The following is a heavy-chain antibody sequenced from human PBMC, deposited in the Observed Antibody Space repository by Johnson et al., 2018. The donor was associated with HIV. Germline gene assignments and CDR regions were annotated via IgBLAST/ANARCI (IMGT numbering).Heavy chain of an antibody. CDR3: AKSPGKDHGGNSGGFDI. CDR1: GFTFSDYF. Sequence: QVQLVESGGGLVKPGGSLRLSCKASGFTFSDYFMSWIRQAPGKGLEWVAVIRYDGSNKYYADSVKGRFTISRDNSKNTVYLQMNSLRVEDTAVYYCAKSPGKDHGGNSGGFDIWGQGTMVTVSS. J-gene: IGHJ3*02. CDR2: IRYDGSNK. V-gene: IGHV3-30*02. D-gene: IGHD4/OR15-4a*01.